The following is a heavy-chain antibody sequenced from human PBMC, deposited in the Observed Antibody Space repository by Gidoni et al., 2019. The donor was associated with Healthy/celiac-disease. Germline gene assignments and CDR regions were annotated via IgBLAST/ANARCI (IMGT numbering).Heavy chain of an antibody. J-gene: IGHJ4*02. Sequence: EVQLLESGGGLVQPGGSLRLPGAASGSTFSSYARSWVRQAPGKGLEWVSAISGSGGSTYYADSVKGRFTISRDNSKNTLYLQMNSLRAEDTAVYYCAKDLDTGTMGSDYWGQGTLVTVSS. D-gene: IGHD1-7*01. CDR3: AKDLDTGTMGSDY. V-gene: IGHV3-23*01. CDR1: GSTFSSYA. CDR2: ISGSGGST.